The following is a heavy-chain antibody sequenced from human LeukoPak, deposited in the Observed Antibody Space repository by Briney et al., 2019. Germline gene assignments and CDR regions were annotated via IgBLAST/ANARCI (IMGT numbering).Heavy chain of an antibody. Sequence: GGSLRLSCAASGFTFSSYGMHWVRQAPGKGLEWVAFIRYDGSNKYYADSVKGRFTISRDNSKNTLYLQMNSLRAEDTAVYYCTRARGSGYLRPENFDYWGQGTLVTVSS. CDR3: TRARGSGYLRPENFDY. J-gene: IGHJ4*02. D-gene: IGHD3-3*01. V-gene: IGHV3-30*02. CDR2: IRYDGSNK. CDR1: GFTFSSYG.